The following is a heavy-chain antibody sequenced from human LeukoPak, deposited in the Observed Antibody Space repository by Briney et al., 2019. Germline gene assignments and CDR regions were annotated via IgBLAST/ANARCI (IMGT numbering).Heavy chain of an antibody. CDR1: SDPISNYY. Sequence: SETLSLTCTVSSDPISNYYWHWIRQPPGKGLEWIGYMYSGSTNYKPSLKSRVTISVDSSKNQVSLKLTSVTAADTAVYYCARGLSSQWLPLDHWGQGTLVPVSS. D-gene: IGHD6-19*01. J-gene: IGHJ4*02. V-gene: IGHV4-59*01. CDR2: MYSGST. CDR3: ARGLSSQWLPLDH.